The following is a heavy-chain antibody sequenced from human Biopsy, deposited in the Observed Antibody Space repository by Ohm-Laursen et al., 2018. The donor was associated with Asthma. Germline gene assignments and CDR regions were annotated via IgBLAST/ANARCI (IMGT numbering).Heavy chain of an antibody. CDR3: AKRRGYSDLTDFDH. D-gene: IGHD3-3*01. V-gene: IGHV3-30*18. Sequence: SLRLSCTAPGFSFSEFVMHWVRQAPGKGLEWVAVISYDGSTKYYADSVKGRFTISRDNAKSTLYLQMNRLRTDDTAVYFCAKRRGYSDLTDFDHWGQGTPVTVSS. CDR2: ISYDGSTK. CDR1: GFSFSEFV. J-gene: IGHJ4*02.